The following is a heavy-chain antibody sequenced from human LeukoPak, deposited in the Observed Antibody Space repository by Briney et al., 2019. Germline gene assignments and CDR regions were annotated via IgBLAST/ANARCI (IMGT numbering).Heavy chain of an antibody. J-gene: IGHJ4*02. CDR3: TRRWWSAYYFDS. V-gene: IGHV4-61*02. Sequence: PSETLSLTCTVSGGSIISSSYYWSWIRQPAGKGLEWIGRIYTSGSTNYNPSLKTRVTISGDTSKNQFSLKLISVTAADTALYYCTRRWWSAYYFDSWGQGTLVTVSS. CDR2: IYTSGST. CDR1: GGSIISSSYY. D-gene: IGHD2-15*01.